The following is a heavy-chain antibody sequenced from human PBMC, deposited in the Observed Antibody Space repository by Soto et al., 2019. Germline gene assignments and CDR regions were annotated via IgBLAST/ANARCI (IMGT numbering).Heavy chain of an antibody. CDR1: GGSISSYY. CDR3: ARGGEAMVTVYYYYYMDV. V-gene: IGHV4-59*01. CDR2: IYYSGST. D-gene: IGHD5-18*01. J-gene: IGHJ6*03. Sequence: ETLSLTCTVSGGSISSYYWSWIRQPPGNGLEWIGYIYYSGSTNYNPSLKSRVTISVDTSKNQFSLKLSSVTAADTAVYYCARGGEAMVTVYYYYYMDVWGKGTTVTVSS.